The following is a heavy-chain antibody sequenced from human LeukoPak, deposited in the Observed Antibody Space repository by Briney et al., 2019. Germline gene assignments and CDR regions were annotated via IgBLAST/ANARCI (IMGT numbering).Heavy chain of an antibody. D-gene: IGHD5-18*01. Sequence: PGGSLRLSCAASGFTVSSNYMSWVRQAPGKGLEWVSIISGGGGSTWYADSVKGRFTISRDNSKNTLYLQMNSLRAEDTAVYYCAKRMDTAVYFDYWGQGTLVTVSS. CDR3: AKRMDTAVYFDY. CDR1: GFTVSSNY. V-gene: IGHV3-23*01. J-gene: IGHJ4*02. CDR2: ISGGGGST.